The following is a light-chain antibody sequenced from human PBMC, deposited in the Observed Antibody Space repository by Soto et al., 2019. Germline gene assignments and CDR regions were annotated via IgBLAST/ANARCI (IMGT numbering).Light chain of an antibody. V-gene: IGLV2-14*01. CDR3: SSYTDSTDYV. Sequence: QSVLTQPASVSGSPGQSITISCTETSSDIAIYNFVSWYQQHPGKAPRLMVFQVTNRPSGVSTRFSGSKSGNTASLTISGLQAEDEADYYCSSYTDSTDYVFGTGTKVTVL. CDR1: SSDIAIYNF. J-gene: IGLJ1*01. CDR2: QVT.